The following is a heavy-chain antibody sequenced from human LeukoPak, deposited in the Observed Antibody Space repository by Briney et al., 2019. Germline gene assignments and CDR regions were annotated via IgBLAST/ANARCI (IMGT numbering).Heavy chain of an antibody. D-gene: IGHD3-16*01. J-gene: IGHJ5*02. Sequence: GGSLRLSCAASGFTFSSHCMNWVRQAPGKGLEWVSGISPSGGITYYTDSVKGRFTISRDNSKNTQSLQMNSLGAEDTAVYYCAKDDDWGRYNHWGQGTLVTVSS. CDR1: GFTFSSHC. CDR2: ISPSGGIT. CDR3: AKDDDWGRYNH. V-gene: IGHV3-23*01.